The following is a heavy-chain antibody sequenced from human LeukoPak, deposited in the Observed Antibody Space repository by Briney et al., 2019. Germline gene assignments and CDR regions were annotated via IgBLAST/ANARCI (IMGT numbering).Heavy chain of an antibody. CDR1: GFTFSNYE. D-gene: IGHD6-19*01. CDR3: ASNSPGIAVAGSTRYDAFDI. J-gene: IGHJ3*02. Sequence: GGSLRLSCAASGFTFSNYEMNWVRQAPGKGLEWVSAISGSGGSTYYADSVKGRFTISRDNSKNTLYLQMNSLRAEDTAVYYCASNSPGIAVAGSTRYDAFDIWGQGTMVTVSS. V-gene: IGHV3-23*01. CDR2: ISGSGGST.